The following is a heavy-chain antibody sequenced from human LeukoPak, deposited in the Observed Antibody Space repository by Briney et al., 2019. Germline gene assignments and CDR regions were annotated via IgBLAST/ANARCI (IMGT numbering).Heavy chain of an antibody. J-gene: IGHJ4*02. Sequence: GGSLRLSCAASGFTFSSYWMHWVRQAPGKGLVWVSRINSDGSSTSYADSVKGRFTISRDNAKNTLYLQMNSLRAEDTAVYYCARRIAAAAAPYYFDYWGQGTLVTVSS. CDR1: GFTFSSYW. D-gene: IGHD6-13*01. V-gene: IGHV3-74*01. CDR3: ARRIAAAAAPYYFDY. CDR2: INSDGSST.